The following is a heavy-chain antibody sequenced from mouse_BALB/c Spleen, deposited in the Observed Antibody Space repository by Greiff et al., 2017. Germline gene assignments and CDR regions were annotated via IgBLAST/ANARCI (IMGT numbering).Heavy chain of an antibody. CDR1: GFTFTDYY. CDR2: IRNKANGYTT. D-gene: IGHD2-14*01. CDR3: ARDKGYRYDYYYAMDY. V-gene: IGHV7-3*02. J-gene: IGHJ4*01. Sequence: EVMLVESGGGLVQPGGSLRLSCATSGFTFTDYYMSWVRQPPGKALEWLGFIRNKANGYTTEYSASVKGRFTISRDNSQSILYLQMNTLRAEDSATYYCARDKGYRYDYYYAMDYWGQGTSVTVSS.